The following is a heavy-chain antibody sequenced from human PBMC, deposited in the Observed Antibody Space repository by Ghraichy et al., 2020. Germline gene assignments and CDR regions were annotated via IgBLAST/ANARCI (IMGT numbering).Heavy chain of an antibody. D-gene: IGHD1-1*01. V-gene: IGHV4-59*01. CDR2: IYYSGST. J-gene: IGHJ4*02. CDR3: ARSEGDGRGYYFDY. Sequence: SETLSLTCTVSGGSISSYYWSWIRQPPGKGLEWIGYIYYSGSTNYNPSLKSRVTISVDTSKNQFSLKLSSVTAADTAVYYCARSEGDGRGYYFDYWGQGTLVTVSS. CDR1: GGSISSYY.